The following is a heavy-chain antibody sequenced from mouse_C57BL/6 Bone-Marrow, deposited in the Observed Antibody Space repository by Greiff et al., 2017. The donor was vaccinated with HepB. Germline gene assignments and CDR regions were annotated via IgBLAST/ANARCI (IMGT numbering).Heavy chain of an antibody. D-gene: IGHD2-4*01. CDR2: IDPSDSYT. V-gene: IGHV1-50*01. J-gene: IGHJ2*01. Sequence: VQLQQPGAELVKPGASVKLSCKASGYTFTSYWMQWVKQRPGQGLEWIGEIDPSDSYTNYNQKFKGKATLTVDTSSSTAYMQLSSLTSEDSAVYYCARDDYPYYFDYWGQGTTLTVSS. CDR1: GYTFTSYW. CDR3: ARDDYPYYFDY.